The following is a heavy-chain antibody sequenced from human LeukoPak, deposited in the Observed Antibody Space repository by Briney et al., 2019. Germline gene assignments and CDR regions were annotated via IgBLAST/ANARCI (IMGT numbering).Heavy chain of an antibody. V-gene: IGHV3-30*02. D-gene: IGHD3-10*01. CDR2: IRNDGSNK. Sequence: GGSLRLSCAAPGFTLSSYGMHCVRQAPGKGLEWVAFIRNDGSNKYYADSVKGRFTISRDNSKNTLYLQMNSLRAEDTAVYYCAPAGDYYFDYWGQGTLVTVSS. CDR1: GFTLSSYG. J-gene: IGHJ4*02. CDR3: APAGDYYFDY.